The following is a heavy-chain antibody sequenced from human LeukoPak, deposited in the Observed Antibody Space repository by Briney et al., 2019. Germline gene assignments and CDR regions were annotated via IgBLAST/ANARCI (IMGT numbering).Heavy chain of an antibody. CDR2: ICWNSGSI. CDR3: AKVTLDHSGYAYFDY. CDR1: GFTFDDYA. D-gene: IGHD5-12*01. V-gene: IGHV3-9*03. J-gene: IGHJ4*02. Sequence: GGSLRLSCAASGFTFDDYAMHWVRQAPGKGLEWVSGICWNSGSIGYADSVKGRFTISRDNAKNSLYLQMNSLRAEDMALYYCAKVTLDHSGYAYFDYWGQGTLVTVSS.